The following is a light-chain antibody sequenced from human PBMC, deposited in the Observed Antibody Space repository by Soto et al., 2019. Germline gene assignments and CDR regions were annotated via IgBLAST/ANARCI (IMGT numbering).Light chain of an antibody. CDR2: EVN. CDR1: AADVGAYNL. V-gene: IGLV2-23*02. CDR3: CSYAGTVAYV. J-gene: IGLJ1*01. Sequence: QSALLKPGSVSGPRGKWPTISEAGTAADVGAYNLVSWYQQHPGKAPKLIICEVNTRPSGISNRFSGSKSGDTASLTISGLQAEDEADYFCCSYAGTVAYVFGTGTKVTVL.